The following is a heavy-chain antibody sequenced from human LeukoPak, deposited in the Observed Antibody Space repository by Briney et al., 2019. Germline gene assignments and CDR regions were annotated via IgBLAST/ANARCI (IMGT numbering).Heavy chain of an antibody. D-gene: IGHD3-3*01. Sequence: GGSLRLSCAASGFTFDDYAMHWVRQAPGKGLEWVSLISGDGGSTYYADSVKGRFTISRDNSKNSLYLQMKSLRTEDTALYYCASGDWSGSYYWGQGTLVSVSS. V-gene: IGHV3-43*02. J-gene: IGHJ4*02. CDR3: ASGDWSGSYY. CDR1: GFTFDDYA. CDR2: ISGDGGST.